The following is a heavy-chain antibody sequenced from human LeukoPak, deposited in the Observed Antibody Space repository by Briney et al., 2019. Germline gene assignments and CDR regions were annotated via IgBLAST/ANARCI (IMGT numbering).Heavy chain of an antibody. Sequence: GASVKVSCKASGGTFSSHAISWVRQAPGQGLEWMGGIIPMFRTADYAQQFQGRVTITADESTSTAYMELSSLRSEDTAVYYCARGPGEGGSSGYYYGKPEDPAEYYFDYWGQGTLVTVSS. CDR3: ARGPGEGGSSGYYYGKPEDPAEYYFDY. CDR1: GGTFSSHA. J-gene: IGHJ4*02. V-gene: IGHV1-69*13. D-gene: IGHD3-22*01. CDR2: IIPMFRTA.